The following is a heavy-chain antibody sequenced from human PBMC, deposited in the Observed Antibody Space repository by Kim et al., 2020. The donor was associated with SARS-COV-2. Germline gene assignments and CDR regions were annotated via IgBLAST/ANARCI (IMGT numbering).Heavy chain of an antibody. CDR3: ARSVDTAMVEVYYGMDV. CDR1: GYTFTSYA. J-gene: IGHJ6*02. Sequence: ASVKVSCKASGYTFTSYAMHWVRQAPGQRLEWMGWINAGNGNTKYSQKFQGRVTITRDTSASTAYMELSSLRSEDTAVYYCARSVDTAMVEVYYGMDVWGQGTTVTFSS. V-gene: IGHV1-3*01. D-gene: IGHD5-18*01. CDR2: INAGNGNT.